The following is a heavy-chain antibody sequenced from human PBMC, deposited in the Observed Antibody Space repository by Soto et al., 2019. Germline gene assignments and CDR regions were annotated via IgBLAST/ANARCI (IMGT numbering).Heavy chain of an antibody. J-gene: IGHJ5*02. V-gene: IGHV4-31*03. CDR2: IYYSGST. D-gene: IGHD4-4*01. CDR1: GGSISSGGYY. Sequence: PSETLSLTCTVSGGSISSGGYYWSWIRQHPGKGLEWIGYIYYSGSTYYNPSLKSRVTISVDTSKNQFSLKLSSVTAADTAVYYCAREYSIGVHNWFDPWGQGTLVTVSS. CDR3: AREYSIGVHNWFDP.